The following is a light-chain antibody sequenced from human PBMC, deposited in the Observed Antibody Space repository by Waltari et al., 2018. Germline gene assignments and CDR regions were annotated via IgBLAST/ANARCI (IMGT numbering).Light chain of an antibody. V-gene: IGLV3-1*01. Sequence: SYELTQPPSVSVSPGQTASITCSGDKLGDKYACWYQQKPGQSPVLGIYQDSKRPSGIPERFSGSNSGNTATLTIRGTQAMDEADYYCQTWDSSTVIFGGGTKLTVL. CDR3: QTWDSSTVI. CDR2: QDS. CDR1: KLGDKY. J-gene: IGLJ2*01.